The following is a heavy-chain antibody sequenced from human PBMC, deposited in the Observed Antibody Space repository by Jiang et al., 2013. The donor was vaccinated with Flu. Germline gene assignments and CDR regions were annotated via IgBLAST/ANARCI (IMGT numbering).Heavy chain of an antibody. V-gene: IGHV1-8*01. CDR1: GYTFTDYD. D-gene: IGHD3-10*01. CDR2: MNPESGAT. J-gene: IGHJ4*02. CDR3: ARQVNGNDY. Sequence: VQLVESGAELKKPGASVRVSCKASGYTFTDYDINWVRQATGQGLEWMGWMNPESGATGYAPKFQGRVTMTRDTSKRAAYMELTSLSSDDTAVYYCARQVNGNDYWGQGTLVTVSS.